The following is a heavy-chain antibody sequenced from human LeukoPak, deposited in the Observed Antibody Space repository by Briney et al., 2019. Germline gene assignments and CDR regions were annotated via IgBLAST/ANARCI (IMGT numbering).Heavy chain of an antibody. D-gene: IGHD4-17*01. CDR3: ARGPLYGDYYTDAFDI. CDR2: INHSGST. J-gene: IGHJ3*02. CDR1: GGSFSGYY. Sequence: ASETLSLTCAVYGGSFSGYYWSWIRQPPGKGLEWIGEINHSGSTNYNPSLKSRVTISVDTSKNQFSLKLSSVTAADTAVYYCARGPLYGDYYTDAFDIWGQGTMVTVSS. V-gene: IGHV4-34*01.